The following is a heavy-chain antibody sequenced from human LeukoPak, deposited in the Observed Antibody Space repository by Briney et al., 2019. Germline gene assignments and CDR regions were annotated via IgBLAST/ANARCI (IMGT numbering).Heavy chain of an antibody. V-gene: IGHV1-46*01. CDR2: INPSGGST. CDR1: GYTFTNYY. D-gene: IGHD2-21*01. Sequence: GASVKVSCKASGYTFTNYYMHWVRQAPGQGLEWMGIINPSGGSTTYAQKFQDRVTMTRDTSTITVYMELSSLKSEDTAVYYCARDCGSVAHPDYWGQGALVTVSS. CDR3: ARDCGSVAHPDY. J-gene: IGHJ4*02.